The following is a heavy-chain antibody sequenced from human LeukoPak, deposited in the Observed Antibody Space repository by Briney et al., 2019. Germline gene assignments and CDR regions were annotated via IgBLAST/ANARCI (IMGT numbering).Heavy chain of an antibody. D-gene: IGHD3-10*01. Sequence: SETLSLTCTVSGGSISSYYWSWLRQPPGKGLEWIGYIYYSGSTNYNPSLKSRVTISVDTSKNQFSLKLSSVTAADTAVYFCATYYAGRGGSGYWGQGTLVTVSS. CDR3: ATYYAGRGGSGY. CDR1: GGSISSYY. CDR2: IYYSGST. V-gene: IGHV4-59*08. J-gene: IGHJ4*02.